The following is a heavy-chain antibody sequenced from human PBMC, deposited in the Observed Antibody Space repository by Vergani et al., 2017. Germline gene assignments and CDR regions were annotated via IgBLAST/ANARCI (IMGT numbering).Heavy chain of an antibody. D-gene: IGHD3-9*01. CDR1: GFTFSSYG. V-gene: IGHV3-30*18. CDR2: ISYDGSNK. Sequence: QVQLVESGGGVVQPGRSLRLSCAASGFTFSSYGMHWVRQAPGKGLEWVAVISYDGSNKYYADSVKGRFTISRDNSKNTLYLQMNSLRAEDTAVYYCAKERHLYYDIGGGFDYWGQGTLVTVSS. J-gene: IGHJ4*02. CDR3: AKERHLYYDIGGGFDY.